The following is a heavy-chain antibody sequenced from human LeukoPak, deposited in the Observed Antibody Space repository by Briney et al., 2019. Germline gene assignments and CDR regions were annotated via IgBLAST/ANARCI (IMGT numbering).Heavy chain of an antibody. CDR3: AKAPRSGSRVYYYYMDV. D-gene: IGHD3-10*01. V-gene: IGHV1-24*01. CDR1: GYTLTELS. CDR2: FDPEDGET. J-gene: IGHJ6*03. Sequence: ASVKVSCKVSGYTLTELSMHWVRQAPGKGLEWMGGFDPEDGETIYAQKFQGRVTMTEDTSTDTAYMELSSLRSEDTAVYYCAKAPRSGSRVYYYYMDVWGKGTTVTISS.